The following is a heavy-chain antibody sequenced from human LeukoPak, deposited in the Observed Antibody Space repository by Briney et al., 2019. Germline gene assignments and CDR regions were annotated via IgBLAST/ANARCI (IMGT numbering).Heavy chain of an antibody. V-gene: IGHV5-51*01. J-gene: IGHJ4*02. CDR1: GYTFTDYW. CDR2: IHPSDSDT. D-gene: IGHD6-6*01. CDR3: ARLGPYSSSSDY. Sequence: GESLKISFQGSGYTFTDYWVGWVRQMPGEGLEWMGIIHPSDSDTRYRSSFQGQVTITVDTDINTAFLQWSRLEASDTAMYYCARLGPYSSSSDYWGQGTLVTVSS.